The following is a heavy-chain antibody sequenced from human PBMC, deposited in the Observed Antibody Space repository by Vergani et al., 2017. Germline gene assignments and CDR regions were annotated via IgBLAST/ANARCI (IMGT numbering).Heavy chain of an antibody. J-gene: IGHJ4*02. V-gene: IGHV3-23*04. D-gene: IGHD5-24*01. CDR1: GFTFSSYS. Sequence: QLVESGGGLVQPGGSLRLSCAASGFTFSSYSMSWVRQAPGKGLEWVSSIKNTGDSTHYADSVKGRFTISRDNSKNTLYLQMNSLRVEDTAVYYCGRGSDNYNWGQGTLVTVSS. CDR3: GRGSDNYN. CDR2: IKNTGDST.